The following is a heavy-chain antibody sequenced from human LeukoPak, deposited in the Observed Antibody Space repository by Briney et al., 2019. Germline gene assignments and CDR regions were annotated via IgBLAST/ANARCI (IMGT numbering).Heavy chain of an antibody. CDR1: GFTFSSYA. CDR2: ISGSGGST. CDR3: ADDRGHDFVYYFDY. V-gene: IGHV3-23*01. J-gene: IGHJ4*02. Sequence: PGGSLRLSCAASGFTFSSYAMSWVRQAPGKGLEWVSAISGSGGSTYYADSVKGRFTISRDNSKNTLYLQMNSLRAEDTAVYYCADDRGHDFVYYFDYWGQGTLVTVSS. D-gene: IGHD2-21*02.